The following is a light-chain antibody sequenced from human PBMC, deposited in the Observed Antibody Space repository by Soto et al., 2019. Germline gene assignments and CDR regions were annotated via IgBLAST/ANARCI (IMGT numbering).Light chain of an antibody. V-gene: IGKV3-11*01. Sequence: EIVLTQSPATLSLSPGERATLSCRASQSVSSYLAWYQQKPGQAPRLLIYDASNRATGIPARFSGSGSGTDSTLTISSLEPEDFALYYCQQHSNWSRTFGGGTKVEIK. J-gene: IGKJ4*01. CDR2: DAS. CDR3: QQHSNWSRT. CDR1: QSVSSY.